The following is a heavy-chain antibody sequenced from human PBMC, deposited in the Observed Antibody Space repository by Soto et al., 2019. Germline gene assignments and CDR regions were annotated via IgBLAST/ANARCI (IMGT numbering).Heavy chain of an antibody. V-gene: IGHV3-7*01. D-gene: IGHD2-2*01. CDR3: TRARGWNIVVLPAASDY. J-gene: IGHJ4*02. CDR2: INQDGSET. CDR1: GFPLRIYW. Sequence: GGSLRLSCAVSGFPLRIYWMSWVRQAPGKGPEWVANINQDGSETYYVDSVKGRFTISRDNAKNSLYLQMNSLRDADTAVYYCTRARGWNIVVLPAASDYWGQGTLVTVSS.